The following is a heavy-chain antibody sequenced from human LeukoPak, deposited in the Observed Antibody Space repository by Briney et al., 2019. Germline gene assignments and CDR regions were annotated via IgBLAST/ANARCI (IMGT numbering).Heavy chain of an antibody. CDR2: ISSSSSYI. CDR3: ARGYYDSSGYYGTYFQH. V-gene: IGHV3-21*01. Sequence: GSLRLSCAASGFTFSSYSMNWVRQAPGKGLEWVSSISSSSSYIYYADSVKGRFTISRDNAKNSLYLQMNSLRAEDTAVYYCARGYYDSSGYYGTYFQHWGQGTLVTVSS. J-gene: IGHJ1*01. D-gene: IGHD3-22*01. CDR1: GFTFSSYS.